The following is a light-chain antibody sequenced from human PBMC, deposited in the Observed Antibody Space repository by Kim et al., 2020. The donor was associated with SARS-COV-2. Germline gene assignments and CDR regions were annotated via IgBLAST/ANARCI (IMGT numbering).Light chain of an antibody. CDR1: QSVSSNY. CDR2: SAS. V-gene: IGKV3-20*01. J-gene: IGKJ1*01. CDR3: QQYSSSPAT. Sequence: EIVLTQSPGTLSLSPGERATLSCRASQSVSSNYLAWYQQKPGQAPRLLIYSASSRATGIPDRFSGSGSGTDFTLTITRLEPEDFAVYYCQQYSSSPATFGQGTKVEVK.